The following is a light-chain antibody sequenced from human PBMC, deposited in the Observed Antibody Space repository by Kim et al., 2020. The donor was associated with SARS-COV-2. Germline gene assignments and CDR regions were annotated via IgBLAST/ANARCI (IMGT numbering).Light chain of an antibody. CDR3: AARDDTLSGFL. V-gene: IGLV1-47*01. J-gene: IGLJ1*01. CDR1: ISNIGSHS. Sequence: ELTQPPSASGTPGQRVTISCSGSISNIGSHSVYWYQQFPVTAPKLLIYRNDQRPSGVPARFSGSKSGTSASLAISGLRSADEADYYCAARDDTLSGFLFGGGTKVTVL. CDR2: RND.